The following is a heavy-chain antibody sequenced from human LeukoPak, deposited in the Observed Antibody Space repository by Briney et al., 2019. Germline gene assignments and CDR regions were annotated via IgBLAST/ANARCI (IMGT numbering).Heavy chain of an antibody. CDR1: GGSFSGYY. J-gene: IGHJ5*02. D-gene: IGHD3-3*01. CDR2: INHSGST. V-gene: IGHV4-34*01. Sequence: SETLSLTCAVYGGSFSGYYWSWIRQPPGKGLEWIGEINHSGSTNYNPSLKSRVTISVDTSKNQFFLKLSSVTAADTAVYYCARGDFWSGYLKYNWFDPWGQGTLVTVSS. CDR3: ARGDFWSGYLKYNWFDP.